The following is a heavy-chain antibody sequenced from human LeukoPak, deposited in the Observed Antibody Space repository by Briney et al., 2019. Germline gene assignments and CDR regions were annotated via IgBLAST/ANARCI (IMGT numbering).Heavy chain of an antibody. D-gene: IGHD4-17*01. Sequence: PSETLSLTCTVSGGSISSSSYYWGWVRQPPGKGLEWIGSIYYSGSTYYNPSLMSRVTISVDTSKNQFSLKLSSVTAADTAVYYCARDYGDLNYWGQGTLVTVSS. J-gene: IGHJ4*02. CDR1: GGSISSSSYY. V-gene: IGHV4-39*01. CDR3: ARDYGDLNY. CDR2: IYYSGST.